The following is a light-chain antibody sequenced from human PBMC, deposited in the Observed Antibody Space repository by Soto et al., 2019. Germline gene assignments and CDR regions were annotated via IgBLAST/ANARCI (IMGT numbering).Light chain of an antibody. Sequence: EIVLTQSPGTLSLSPGERATLSCRASQSVSNSYLAWYQQKPGQAPRPLISGASRRATGVPDRFSGSGSETDFTLTISRLEPEDFAVYYCQQYGSSPWTFGQGTKVDIK. CDR2: GAS. J-gene: IGKJ1*01. CDR1: QSVSNSY. CDR3: QQYGSSPWT. V-gene: IGKV3-20*01.